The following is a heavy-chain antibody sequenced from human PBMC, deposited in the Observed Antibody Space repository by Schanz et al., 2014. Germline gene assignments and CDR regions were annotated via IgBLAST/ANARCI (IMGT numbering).Heavy chain of an antibody. CDR3: AFDRDDAYDI. D-gene: IGHD3-9*01. Sequence: QVQLVQSGAEVKNPGASVRVSCKASGYSFTGYYIHWVRQAPGQGLEWMGRIHPNSGGTDYTQKFQGRVTVTRDTSTTTVYMDLSSLISEDTAVYYCAFDRDDAYDIWGQGTTVTVSS. J-gene: IGHJ3*02. V-gene: IGHV1-2*06. CDR1: GYSFTGYY. CDR2: IHPNSGGT.